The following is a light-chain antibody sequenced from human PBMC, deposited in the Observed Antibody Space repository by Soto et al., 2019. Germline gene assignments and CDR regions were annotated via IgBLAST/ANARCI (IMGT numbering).Light chain of an antibody. J-gene: IGLJ2*01. V-gene: IGLV2-14*01. CDR3: SSYTSSSTLLL. CDR1: SSDVGGYNY. Sequence: QYALTQPASVSGSPGQSITISCTGTSSDVGGYNYVSWYQHHPGKAPKLMIYDVTNRPSGVSNRFSGSKSGNTASLTISGLQAEDEADYYCSSYTSSSTLLLFGGGTKVTVL. CDR2: DVT.